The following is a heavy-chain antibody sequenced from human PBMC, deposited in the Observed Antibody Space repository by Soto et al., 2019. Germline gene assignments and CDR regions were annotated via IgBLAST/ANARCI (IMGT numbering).Heavy chain of an antibody. CDR1: GFAFNTYS. V-gene: IGHV3-21*02. Sequence: EVQLVESGGGLVKPGGSLRLSCTASGFAFNTYSMNWVRQAPGKGLECVSSINEDSTYIYYADSLRGRITISRDNAKDSLFLQMNSLRPDHTAVYYCVRDLGRYFRSGYMDLWGDGATVTVSS. J-gene: IGHJ6*03. CDR3: VRDLGRYFRSGYMDL. D-gene: IGHD3-9*01. CDR2: INEDSTYI.